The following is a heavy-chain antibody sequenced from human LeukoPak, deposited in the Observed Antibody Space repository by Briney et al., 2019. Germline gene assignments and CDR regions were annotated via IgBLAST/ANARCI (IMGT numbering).Heavy chain of an antibody. CDR3: ARDNGYGEYYDY. J-gene: IGHJ4*02. CDR1: GFTFSDTW. CDR2: IRSDGSDT. Sequence: GGSLRLSCAASGFTFSDTWMHWVRQAPGKGLVWVSRIRSDGSDTRYAESVKGRFTISRDNAKNTLYLQMNSLRAEDTAVYYCARDNGYGEYYDYWGQGTLVTVSS. V-gene: IGHV3-74*01. D-gene: IGHD4-17*01.